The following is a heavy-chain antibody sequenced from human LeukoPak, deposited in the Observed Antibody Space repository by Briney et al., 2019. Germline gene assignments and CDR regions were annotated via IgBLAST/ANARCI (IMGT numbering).Heavy chain of an antibody. V-gene: IGHV3-23*01. CDR2: ISGSGGST. J-gene: IGHJ4*02. CDR3: AISARYCSGGSCYSPIDY. Sequence: GGSLRLSCAASGFTFSSYAMSWVRQAPGKGLEWVSAISGSGGSTYYADSVKGRFTISRDISKNTLYLQMNSLRAEDTAVYYCAISARYCSGGSCYSPIDYWGQGTLVTVSS. CDR1: GFTFSSYA. D-gene: IGHD2-15*01.